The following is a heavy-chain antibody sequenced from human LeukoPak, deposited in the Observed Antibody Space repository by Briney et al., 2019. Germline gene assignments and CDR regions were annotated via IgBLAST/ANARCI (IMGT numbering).Heavy chain of an antibody. CDR1: GFSLSTSGVG. Sequence: SGPTLVKPTQTLTLTCTFSGFSLSTSGVGVGWIRQPPGKALEWLALIYWNDDKRYSPSLKSRLTITKDTSKNQVVLTMTNMDPVDTATYYCAHPSIYGDYGWSFDYWGQGTLVTVSS. CDR2: IYWNDDK. D-gene: IGHD4-17*01. J-gene: IGHJ4*02. CDR3: AHPSIYGDYGWSFDY. V-gene: IGHV2-5*01.